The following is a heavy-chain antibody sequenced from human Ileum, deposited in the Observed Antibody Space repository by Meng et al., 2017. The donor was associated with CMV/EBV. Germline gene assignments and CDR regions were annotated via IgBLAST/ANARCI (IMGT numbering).Heavy chain of an antibody. CDR3: ARVKQDIVVVVAATAFDP. CDR2: ISAYNGNT. Sequence: ASVKVSCKASGYTFSSYGISWVRQAPGQGLEWMGWISAYNGNTNYAQKSQGRVTMTTDTSTSTAYMEVRSLRSDDTAVYYCARVKQDIVVVVAATAFDPWGHGNLVNVDS. J-gene: IGHJ5*02. V-gene: IGHV1-18*01. D-gene: IGHD2-15*01. CDR1: GYTFSSYG.